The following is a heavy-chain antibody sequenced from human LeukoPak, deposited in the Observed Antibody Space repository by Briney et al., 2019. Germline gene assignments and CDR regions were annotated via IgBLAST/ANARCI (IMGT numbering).Heavy chain of an antibody. J-gene: IGHJ6*03. Sequence: GGSLRLSCAASGFTFSSYAMHWVRQAPGKGLEWVAVISYDGSNKYYADSVKGRFTISRDNSKSTLYLQMNSLRAEDTAVYYCARERYMDVWGKGTTVTVSS. CDR2: ISYDGSNK. CDR3: ARERYMDV. V-gene: IGHV3-30*04. CDR1: GFTFSSYA.